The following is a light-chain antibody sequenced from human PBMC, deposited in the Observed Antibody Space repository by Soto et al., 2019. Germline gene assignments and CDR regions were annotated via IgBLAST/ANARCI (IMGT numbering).Light chain of an antibody. CDR3: LPYLGGGIWV. CDR1: SGPVFTSSY. Sequence: QTVVTQEPSFSVSPGGTVTLTCGLSSGPVFTSSYPNWYQQTPGQAPRTLIFNTNTRSSGVPDRFSGSILGDKAALTITGAQADDDSYYYCLPYLGGGIWVFGGGTKVTVL. V-gene: IGLV8-61*01. CDR2: NTN. J-gene: IGLJ3*02.